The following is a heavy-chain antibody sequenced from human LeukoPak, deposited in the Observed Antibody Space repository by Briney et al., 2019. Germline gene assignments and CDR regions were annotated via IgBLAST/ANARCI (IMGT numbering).Heavy chain of an antibody. V-gene: IGHV4-31*03. CDR3: ARGVEMATIGDY. CDR1: GGSICSGGYY. CDR2: IYYSGST. J-gene: IGHJ4*02. Sequence: SETLSLTCTVSGGSICSGGYYWSWIRQHPGKGLEWIGYIYYSGSTYYNPSLKSRVTISVDTSKNQFSLKLSSVTAADTAVYYCARGVEMATIGDYWGQGTLVTVSS. D-gene: IGHD5-24*01.